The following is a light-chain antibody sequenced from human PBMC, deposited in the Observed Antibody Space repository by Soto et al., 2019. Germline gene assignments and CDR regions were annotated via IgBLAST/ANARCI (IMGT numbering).Light chain of an antibody. CDR1: SSDVGGYNY. Sequence: QSALTQPRSVSGSHGQSVTISCTGTSSDVGGYNYVSWYQQHPGKAPKLMIYDVSKRPSGVPDRFSGSKSGNTASLTISGLQAEDEADYYCCSYAGSYTLGGGTKLTVL. J-gene: IGLJ2*01. CDR3: CSYAGSYT. V-gene: IGLV2-11*01. CDR2: DVS.